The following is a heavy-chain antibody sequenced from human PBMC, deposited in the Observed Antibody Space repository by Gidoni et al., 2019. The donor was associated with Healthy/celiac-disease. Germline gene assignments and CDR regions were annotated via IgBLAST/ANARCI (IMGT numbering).Heavy chain of an antibody. D-gene: IGHD3-22*01. CDR1: GFTFTSYS. J-gene: IGHJ4*02. Sequence: VPLVESGGGRVKSGWSLSLSCAASGFTFTSYSMNWVRQAPGKGLEWVSSISSSSSYIYYADSVKGRFTISRDNAKNSLYLQMNSLRAEDTAVYYCATGPLYYDSSGYKDYWGQGTLVTVSS. V-gene: IGHV3-21*01. CDR3: ATGPLYYDSSGYKDY. CDR2: ISSSSSYI.